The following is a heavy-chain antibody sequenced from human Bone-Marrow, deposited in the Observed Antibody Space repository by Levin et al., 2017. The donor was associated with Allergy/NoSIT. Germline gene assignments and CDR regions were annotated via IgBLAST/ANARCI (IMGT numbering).Heavy chain of an antibody. CDR3: AKYTSADVLTGYFDK. V-gene: IGHV3-43*01. CDR2: ISWDGGVT. D-gene: IGHD3-9*01. J-gene: IGHJ4*02. Sequence: HGESLKISCAASGFTFDDYTMHWVRQRPGKGLEWISLISWDGGVTYYADAVKGRFTISRDNRESSLYLQMNSLRTEDTALYYCAKYTSADVLTGYFDKWGQGTLVTVSS. CDR1: GFTFDDYT.